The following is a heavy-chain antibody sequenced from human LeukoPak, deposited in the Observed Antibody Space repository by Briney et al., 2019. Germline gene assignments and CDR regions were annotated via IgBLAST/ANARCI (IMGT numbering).Heavy chain of an antibody. D-gene: IGHD6-19*01. Sequence: TGGSLRLSCAASGFTLSSYAMTWVRQAPGKGLEWVSGISSGGGSIYYADSMKGRFTISRDNSENALYLQMNSLRAEDTAVYYCAKVLSSGGHWFDYWGQGSLVTVSS. CDR3: AKVLSSGGHWFDY. CDR2: ISSGGGSI. CDR1: GFTLSSYA. J-gene: IGHJ4*02. V-gene: IGHV3-23*01.